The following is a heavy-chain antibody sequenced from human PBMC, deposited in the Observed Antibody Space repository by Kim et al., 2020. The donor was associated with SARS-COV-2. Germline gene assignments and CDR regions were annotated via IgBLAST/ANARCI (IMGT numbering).Heavy chain of an antibody. D-gene: IGHD3-10*01. V-gene: IGHV3-23*01. Sequence: GGSLRLSCAASGFTFSAYAMSWVRQAPGKGLEWVSAISGSGGSTYYADSVKGRFTISRDNSKNTLDLQMNSLRVEDAAIYYCAKGGTMVRVLNFLDYWGQGALVTVSS. CDR3: AKGGTMVRVLNFLDY. CDR2: ISGSGGST. CDR1: GFTFSAYA. J-gene: IGHJ4*02.